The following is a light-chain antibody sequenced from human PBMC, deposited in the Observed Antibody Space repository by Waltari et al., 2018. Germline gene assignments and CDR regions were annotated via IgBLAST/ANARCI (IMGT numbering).Light chain of an antibody. CDR3: QKYNSAPHT. CDR2: AAS. J-gene: IGKJ2*01. V-gene: IGKV1-27*01. CDR1: QGISNY. Sequence: DIQMTQSPASLSASVGDRVTITCRASQGISNYLAWYQQKSGKVPKLLIYAASTLQSGVPSRFSGRGSGTDFTLTISRLQPEDVATYYCQKYNSAPHTFGQGTKLEIK.